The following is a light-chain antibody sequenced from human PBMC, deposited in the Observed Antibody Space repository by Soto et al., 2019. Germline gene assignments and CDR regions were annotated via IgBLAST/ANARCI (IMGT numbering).Light chain of an antibody. V-gene: IGKV3-20*01. CDR3: QQHGISHIT. CDR1: QNINNNQ. Sequence: EDVLTQSPGTLSLSPGERATLSCRASQNINNNQLAWYQQKPGQAPRLLIYGASSRATGIPDRFSGSGSGTDFTLTISRLEPEDFAVYYCQQHGISHITFGQGTRLEI. J-gene: IGKJ5*01. CDR2: GAS.